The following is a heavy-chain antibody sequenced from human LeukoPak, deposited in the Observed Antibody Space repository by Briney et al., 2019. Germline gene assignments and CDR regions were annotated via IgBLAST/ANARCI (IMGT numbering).Heavy chain of an antibody. CDR2: IYYSGST. J-gene: IGHJ6*03. D-gene: IGHD1-7*01. CDR3: ARVGTPKTYYYYYYMDV. CDR1: GGSISSSSYY. Sequence: SETLSLTCTASGGSISSSSYYWGWIRQPPGKGLEWIGSIYYSGSTYYNPSLKSRVTISVDTSKNQFSLKLSSVTAADTAVYYCARVGTPKTYYYYYYMDVWGKGTTVTVSS. V-gene: IGHV4-39*07.